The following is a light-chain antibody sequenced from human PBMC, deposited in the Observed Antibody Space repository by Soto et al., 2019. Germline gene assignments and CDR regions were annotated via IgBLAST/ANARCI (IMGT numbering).Light chain of an antibody. CDR2: GAS. Sequence: EVVLTQSPGTLSLSPGERATLSCRASQSISSYLAWYQKKPGQAPRLLIYGASSRASGIPDRFSGSGSGTDFTLTISRLEPEDFAVYYCHQYGSSPRTFGQGTKVEIK. J-gene: IGKJ1*01. CDR1: QSISSY. V-gene: IGKV3-20*01. CDR3: HQYGSSPRT.